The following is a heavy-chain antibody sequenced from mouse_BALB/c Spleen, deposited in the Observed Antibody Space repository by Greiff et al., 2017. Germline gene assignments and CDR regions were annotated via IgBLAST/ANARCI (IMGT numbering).Heavy chain of an antibody. CDR3: ARPSYYGSYGGFDY. Sequence: DVQLQESGPGLVKPSQSLSLTCSVTGYSITSGYYWNWIRQFPGNKLEWMGYISYDGSNNYNPSLKNRISITRDTSKNQFFLKLNSVTTEDTATYYCARPSYYGSYGGFDYWGQGTTLTVSS. D-gene: IGHD2-10*01. J-gene: IGHJ2*01. CDR2: ISYDGSN. V-gene: IGHV3-6*02. CDR1: GYSITSGYY.